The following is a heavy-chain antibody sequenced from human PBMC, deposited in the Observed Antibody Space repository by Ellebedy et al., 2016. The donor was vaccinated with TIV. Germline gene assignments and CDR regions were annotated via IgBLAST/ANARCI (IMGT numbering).Heavy chain of an antibody. CDR2: ISSSSTI. D-gene: IGHD3-10*02. Sequence: GESLKISCAASGFTFSSYSMNWVRQAPGKGLEWVSYISSSSTIYYADSVKGPFTISRDNAKNSLYLQMNSLRDEDTAVYYCARGLTMYYFDYWGQGTLVTVSS. CDR3: ARGLTMYYFDY. V-gene: IGHV3-48*02. J-gene: IGHJ4*02. CDR1: GFTFSSYS.